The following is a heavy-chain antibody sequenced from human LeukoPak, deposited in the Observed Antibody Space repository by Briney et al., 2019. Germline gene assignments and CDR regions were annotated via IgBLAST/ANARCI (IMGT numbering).Heavy chain of an antibody. J-gene: IGHJ6*04. CDR2: ISSSSSYI. CDR3: AELGITMIGGV. Sequence: GGSPRLSCAASGFTFSSYSMNWVRQAPGKGLEWVSSISSSSSYIYHADSVKGRFTISRDNAKNSLYLQMNSLRAEDTAVYYCAELGITMIGGVWGKGTTVTISS. D-gene: IGHD3-10*02. V-gene: IGHV3-21*01. CDR1: GFTFSSYS.